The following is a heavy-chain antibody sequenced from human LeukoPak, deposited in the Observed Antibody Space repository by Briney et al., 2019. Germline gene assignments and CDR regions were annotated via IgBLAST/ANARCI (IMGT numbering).Heavy chain of an antibody. CDR2: ILYDGTTK. V-gene: IGHV3-30-3*01. Sequence: SGGSLRLSCAASGFTFSTYAIHWVRQAPGKGLEWVAVILYDGTTKYYADSVKGRFTISRDNTKNSLYLQMNSLRAEDTAVYYCASVLWFGGIFFDYWGQGTLVTVSS. J-gene: IGHJ4*02. CDR3: ASVLWFGGIFFDY. CDR1: GFTFSTYA. D-gene: IGHD3-10*01.